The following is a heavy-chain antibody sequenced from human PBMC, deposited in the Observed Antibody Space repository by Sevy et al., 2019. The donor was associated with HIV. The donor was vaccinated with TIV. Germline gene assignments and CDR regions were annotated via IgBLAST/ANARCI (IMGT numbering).Heavy chain of an antibody. J-gene: IGHJ4*02. CDR1: GFIFSNNA. V-gene: IGHV3-23*01. D-gene: IGHD5-18*01. CDR2: VESGGST. CDR3: ATGDTAMITDLDY. Sequence: GGSLRLSCGASGFIFSNNAMNWVRQAPGKGPEWVSGVESGGSTYDADSVKGRFTISRDNSKNMLVLQMSSLRAEDTAIYYYATGDTAMITDLDYWGLGTLVTVSS.